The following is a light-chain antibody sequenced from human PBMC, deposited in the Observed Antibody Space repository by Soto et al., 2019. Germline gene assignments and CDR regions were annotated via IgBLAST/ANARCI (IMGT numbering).Light chain of an antibody. Sequence: DIQMTQSPSSLSASVGDRVTIPCRASQSISSYLNWYQRKPGKAPKLLIYAASTLPSGVPSRFSSSGSGTDFTLTISSLQAEDFATYYCQQSYSTPWTFGQGTEVEIK. J-gene: IGKJ1*01. CDR2: AAS. CDR1: QSISSY. V-gene: IGKV1-39*01. CDR3: QQSYSTPWT.